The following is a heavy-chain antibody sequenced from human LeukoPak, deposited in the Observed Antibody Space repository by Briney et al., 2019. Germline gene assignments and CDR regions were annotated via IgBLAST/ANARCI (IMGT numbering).Heavy chain of an antibody. J-gene: IGHJ5*02. CDR1: GFSFSDYY. CDR2: ISKSGGTK. Sequence: GSLRLSCAASGFSFSDYYMSWIRQTPGKGLEWVSYISKSGGTKYYADSVKGRFTISRDNAKNTLNLQMNSLRAEDTAVYYCARDLGQYYDTSDNWFDPWGQGTLVTVSS. D-gene: IGHD3-22*01. CDR3: ARDLGQYYDTSDNWFDP. V-gene: IGHV3-11*04.